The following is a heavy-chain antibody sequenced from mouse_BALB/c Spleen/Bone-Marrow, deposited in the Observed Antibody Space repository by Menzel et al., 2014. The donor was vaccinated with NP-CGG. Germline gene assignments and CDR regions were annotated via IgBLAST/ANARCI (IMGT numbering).Heavy chain of an antibody. V-gene: IGHV7-3*02. CDR2: IRNKANGYTT. Sequence: EVQGVESGGGLVQPGGFLRLSCATSGFTFTDHYMGWVRQPPGKALEWLGFIRNKANGYTTEYSASVKGRLTISRDNSQSIVYLQMNTLRAEDSATYYCARDYLYYFDYWGQGTTLTVSS. CDR1: GFTFTDHY. CDR3: ARDYLYYFDY. J-gene: IGHJ2*01. D-gene: IGHD2-1*01.